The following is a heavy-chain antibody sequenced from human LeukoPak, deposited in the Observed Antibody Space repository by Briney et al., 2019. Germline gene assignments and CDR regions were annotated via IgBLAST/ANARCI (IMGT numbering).Heavy chain of an antibody. Sequence: SVKVSCKASGGTFSSYAISWVRQAPGQGLEWMGGIIPIFGTANYAQKFQGRVTITADESTSTAYMELSSLRSEDTTVYYCARARHYYYGMDVWGQGTTVTVSS. CDR1: GGTFSSYA. J-gene: IGHJ6*02. V-gene: IGHV1-69*13. CDR3: ARARHYYYGMDV. CDR2: IIPIFGTA.